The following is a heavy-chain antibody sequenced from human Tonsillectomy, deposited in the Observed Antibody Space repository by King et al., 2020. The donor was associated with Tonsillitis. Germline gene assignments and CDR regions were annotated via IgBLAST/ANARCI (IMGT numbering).Heavy chain of an antibody. J-gene: IGHJ1*01. Sequence: WVRQAPGKRLEWMGGFDPEDDEIVYARKFQGRVTMTEDTSTDSAYMELSSLRSDDTAVYYCTTVRGSYFNSGSFHPWGQGTLVTVSS. V-gene: IGHV1-24*01. D-gene: IGHD2/OR15-2a*01. CDR2: FDPEDDEI. CDR3: TTVRGSYFNSGSFHP.